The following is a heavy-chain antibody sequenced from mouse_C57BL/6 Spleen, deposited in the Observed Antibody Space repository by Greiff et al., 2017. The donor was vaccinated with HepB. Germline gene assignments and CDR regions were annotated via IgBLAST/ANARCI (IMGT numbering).Heavy chain of an antibody. D-gene: IGHD2-4*01. V-gene: IGHV1-22*01. CDR1: GYTFTDYN. J-gene: IGHJ2*01. CDR3: ARDPLYDYDPYYFDY. CDR2: INPNNGGT. Sequence: EVQLQQSGPELVKPGASVKMSCKASGYTFTDYNMHWVKQSHGKSLEWIGYINPNNGGTSYNQKFKGKATLTVNKSSSTAYMELRSLTSEDSAVYYCARDPLYDYDPYYFDYWGQGTTLTVSS.